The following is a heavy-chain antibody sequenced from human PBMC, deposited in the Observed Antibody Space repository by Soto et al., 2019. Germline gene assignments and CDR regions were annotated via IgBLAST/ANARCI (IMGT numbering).Heavy chain of an antibody. J-gene: IGHJ4*02. CDR3: VRGRYGSEIH. D-gene: IGHD3-10*01. V-gene: IGHV3-53*04. CDR1: GFSVSSNY. CDR2: VYNGGAT. Sequence: EVRLVESGGGLXXXXXSLRLSCAASGFSVSSNYMTWVRQAPGKGLEWVSLVYNGGATHYAASVKGRFTISTHSSQSTLFLQMNSLRTEDTATYYCVRGRYGSEIHWGQGTKVTVSS.